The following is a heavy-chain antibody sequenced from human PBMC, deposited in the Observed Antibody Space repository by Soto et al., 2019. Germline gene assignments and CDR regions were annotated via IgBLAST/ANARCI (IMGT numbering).Heavy chain of an antibody. J-gene: IGHJ4*02. V-gene: IGHV3-33*01. D-gene: IGHD6-13*01. CDR1: GFTFSSYG. CDR3: AGWGIATGDY. CDR2: IWYEGSNK. Sequence: QVQLVESGGGVVQPGRSLRLSCAASGFTFSSYGMHWVRQAPGKGLEWVAVIWYEGSNKYYADSVKGRFTISRDNTKNTRHLQSNSLRAEDTAGYYRAGWGIATGDYWGKGTLFTVAS.